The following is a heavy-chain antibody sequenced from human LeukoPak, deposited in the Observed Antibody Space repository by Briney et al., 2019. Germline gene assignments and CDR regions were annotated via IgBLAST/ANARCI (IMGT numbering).Heavy chain of an antibody. J-gene: IGHJ3*02. CDR2: IRYDGSNK. Sequence: PGGSLRLSCAASGFTFRNYGMHWVRQAPGKGLEWVAFIRYDGSNKYYVDSVNGRFTIPRDNSKNTLYLRMNSLRAVDTAVYYCAKDRQWLVPGAFDIWGQGTMVTVSS. D-gene: IGHD6-19*01. V-gene: IGHV3-30*02. CDR1: GFTFRNYG. CDR3: AKDRQWLVPGAFDI.